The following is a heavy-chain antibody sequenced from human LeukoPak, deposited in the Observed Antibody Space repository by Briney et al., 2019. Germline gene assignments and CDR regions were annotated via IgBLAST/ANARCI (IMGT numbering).Heavy chain of an antibody. CDR2: IYYSGST. CDR3: ARVQAMVVTYWYFDL. CDR1: GGSISSYY. J-gene: IGHJ2*01. D-gene: IGHD4-23*01. V-gene: IGHV4-59*01. Sequence: SETLSLTCTVSGGSISSYYWSWIRQPPGKGLQWIGYIYYSGSTNYNPSLKSRVTISVDTSKNQFSLKLSSVTAADTAVYYCARVQAMVVTYWYFDLWGRGTLVTVSS.